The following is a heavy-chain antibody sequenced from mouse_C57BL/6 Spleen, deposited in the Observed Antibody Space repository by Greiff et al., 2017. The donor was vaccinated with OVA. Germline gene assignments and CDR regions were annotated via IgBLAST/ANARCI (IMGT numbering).Heavy chain of an antibody. CDR3: VREGYAMDY. V-gene: IGHV10-1*01. Sequence: EVQLVESGGGLVQPKGSLKLSCAATGFSFNTYAMNWVRQAPGKGLEWVARIRSKSNNYATYYADSVKDRFTISRDDSESMLYLQMNNLKTEDTAMYYCVREGYAMDYWGQGTSVTVSS. CDR2: IRSKSNNYAT. J-gene: IGHJ4*01. CDR1: GFSFNTYA.